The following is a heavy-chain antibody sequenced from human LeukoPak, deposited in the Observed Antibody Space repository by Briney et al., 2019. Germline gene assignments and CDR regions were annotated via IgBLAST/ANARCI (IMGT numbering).Heavy chain of an antibody. J-gene: IGHJ4*02. CDR3: ARGALDTKTRFDY. CDR2: IYYSGST. CDR1: GGSISSYY. Sequence: SETLSLTCTVSGGSISSYYWSWIRQPPGKGLEWIGYIYYSGSTKYNPSLKSRVTISVDASKNQFSLRLSSLTAADTAVYYCARGALDTKTRFDYWGQGTLVTVSS. D-gene: IGHD5-18*01. V-gene: IGHV4-59*01.